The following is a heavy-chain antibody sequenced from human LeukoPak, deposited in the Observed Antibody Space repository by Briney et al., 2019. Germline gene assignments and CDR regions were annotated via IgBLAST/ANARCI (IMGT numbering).Heavy chain of an antibody. J-gene: IGHJ4*02. Sequence: PGGSLRLSCAASGFTFSSYSMNWVRQAPGKGLEWVSSISSSSSYIYYADSVKGRFTISRDNAKNSLYLQMNSLRAEDTAVYYCASYGYCSCTSCYNFDYWGQGTLVTVSS. CDR3: ASYGYCSCTSCYNFDY. D-gene: IGHD2-2*03. V-gene: IGHV3-21*01. CDR2: ISSSSSYI. CDR1: GFTFSSYS.